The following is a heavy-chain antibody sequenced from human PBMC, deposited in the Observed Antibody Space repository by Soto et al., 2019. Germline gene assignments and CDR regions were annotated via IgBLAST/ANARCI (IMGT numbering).Heavy chain of an antibody. V-gene: IGHV5-51*01. Sequence: EVQLVQSGAEVKKPGESLKISCKGSGYNFITYWIGWVRQMRGKGLEWMGVIYPGDSETRYSPSFQGQVTISADKSISTASLQWSSLKASDTAIYFCARHPGFSGKYGYGFDILGQGTMVTVSS. CDR3: ARHPGFSGKYGYGFDI. D-gene: IGHD1-26*01. J-gene: IGHJ3*02. CDR2: IYPGDSET. CDR1: GYNFITYW.